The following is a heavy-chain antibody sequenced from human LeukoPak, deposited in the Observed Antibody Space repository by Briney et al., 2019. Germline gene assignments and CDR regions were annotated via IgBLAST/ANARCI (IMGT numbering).Heavy chain of an antibody. Sequence: GGSLRLSCAASGFTFSSYAMSWVRQAPGTGLEWVSAISGGGGSTHYADSVKGRFTISRDNSKNTLFLQMNSLRAEDTAVYYCARISGWYQTWGQGTLVTVSS. D-gene: IGHD6-19*01. J-gene: IGHJ5*02. CDR2: ISGGGGST. CDR1: GFTFSSYA. V-gene: IGHV3-23*01. CDR3: ARISGWYQT.